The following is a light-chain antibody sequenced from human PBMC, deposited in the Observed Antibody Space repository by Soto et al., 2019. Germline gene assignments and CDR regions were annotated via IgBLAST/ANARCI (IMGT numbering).Light chain of an antibody. CDR1: QSISNY. V-gene: IGKV1-39*01. Sequence: IQMTQSPSSLSASVGDRVSISCRASQSISNYLNWYQQKPGKAPKVLIFAASRLQSGVPSRFSGSGSGTDFTLTISSLQPEDFATYYCQQSYTRTFGQGTNVDIK. CDR3: QQSYTRT. CDR2: AAS. J-gene: IGKJ1*01.